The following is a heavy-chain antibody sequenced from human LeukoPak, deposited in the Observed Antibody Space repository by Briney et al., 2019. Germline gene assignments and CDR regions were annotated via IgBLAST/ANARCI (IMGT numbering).Heavy chain of an antibody. CDR2: VYYSGST. CDR3: ARGSIAAAGTVNFYWYFDL. V-gene: IGHV4-59*08. D-gene: IGHD6-13*01. Sequence: PSETLSLTCTVSGASISSYYWSWIRQPPGKGLEWIGYVYYSGSTNYNPSLKSRVTISVDTSKSQFSLKLNSVTAADTAVYYCARGSIAAAGTVNFYWYFDLWGRGTLVTVSS. CDR1: GASISSYY. J-gene: IGHJ2*01.